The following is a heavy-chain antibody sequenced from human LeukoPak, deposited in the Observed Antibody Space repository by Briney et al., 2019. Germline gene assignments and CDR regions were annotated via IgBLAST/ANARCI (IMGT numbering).Heavy chain of an antibody. D-gene: IGHD6-19*01. CDR2: IYYSGST. CDR1: GGSISSSSYY. CDR3: ANQQWLDQFDY. V-gene: IGHV4-39*07. J-gene: IGHJ4*02. Sequence: PSETLSLTCTVSGGSISSSSYYWGWIRQPPGKGLEWIGSIYYSGSTYYNPSLKSRVTISVDTSKNQFSLKLSSVTAADTAVYYCANQQWLDQFDYWGQGTLVTVSS.